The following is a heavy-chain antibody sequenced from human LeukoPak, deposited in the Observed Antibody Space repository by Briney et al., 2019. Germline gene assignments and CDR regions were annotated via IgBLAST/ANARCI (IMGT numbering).Heavy chain of an antibody. J-gene: IGHJ4*02. CDR2: ISSSSSSI. Sequence: GGSLRLSCTASGFTFNTYDMNWVRQAPGKGLEWVSFISSSSSSIYYTDSVKGRFTISRDNAKNSVFLQMNSLRAEGTAVYYCVKNPDYDFLTGYEYYFDYWGQGSLVTVSS. CDR3: VKNPDYDFLTGYEYYFDY. D-gene: IGHD3-9*01. V-gene: IGHV3-48*04. CDR1: GFTFNTYD.